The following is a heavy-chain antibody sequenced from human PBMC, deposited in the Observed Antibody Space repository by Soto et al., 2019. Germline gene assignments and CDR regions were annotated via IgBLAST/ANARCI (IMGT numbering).Heavy chain of an antibody. CDR1: GFTFSPYA. CDR3: AQAPVTGSGSYSPAA. V-gene: IGHV3-23*01. CDR2: ISGSSIYI. Sequence: EVQLLESGGGLVQPGGSLRLSCAASGFTFSPYAMTWVRQAPGKGLEWVSTISGSSIYIYYADSVKGRFTISRDNSKSTLYLQMNSLRADDTAVYYCAQAPVTGSGSYSPAAWGQGTLVTVSS. D-gene: IGHD3-10*01. J-gene: IGHJ5*02.